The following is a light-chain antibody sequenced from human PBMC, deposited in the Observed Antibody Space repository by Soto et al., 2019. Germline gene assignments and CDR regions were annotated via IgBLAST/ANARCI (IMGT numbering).Light chain of an antibody. CDR3: QQTYTTPEIN. V-gene: IGKV1-39*01. Sequence: IQMTQSPSSLSASVGDIVTITCRASQGIRNDLGWYQQKPGKAPNLLMYGASYLKSGVPTRFSGSGSGTDFTLTISSLQPEDFAIYYCQQTYTTPEINFGQGKRLEIK. CDR2: GAS. CDR1: QGIRND. J-gene: IGKJ5*01.